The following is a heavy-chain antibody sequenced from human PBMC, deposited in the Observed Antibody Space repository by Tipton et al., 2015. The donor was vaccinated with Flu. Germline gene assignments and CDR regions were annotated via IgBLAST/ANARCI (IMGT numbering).Heavy chain of an antibody. Sequence: SLRLSCAASGFTFSSYSMNWVRQAPGKGLEWVSSISSSSSYIYYADSVKGRFTISRDNAKNSRYLQMNSLRAEDTAVYYCARGRRYGDYIFDYWGQGTLVTVSS. CDR3: ARGRRYGDYIFDY. V-gene: IGHV3-21*01. D-gene: IGHD4-17*01. CDR1: GFTFSSYS. J-gene: IGHJ4*02. CDR2: ISSSSSYI.